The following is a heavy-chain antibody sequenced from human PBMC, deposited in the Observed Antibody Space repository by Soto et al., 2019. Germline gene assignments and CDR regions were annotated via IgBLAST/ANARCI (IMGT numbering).Heavy chain of an antibody. V-gene: IGHV4-59*12. D-gene: IGHD3-22*01. CDR3: ARESDSSGYYSNFDY. CDR1: GGSISSYY. J-gene: IGHJ4*02. Sequence: SETLSLTCTVSGGSISSYYWSWIRQPPGKGLEWIGYIYYSGSTNYNPSLKSRVTISVDTSKNQFSLKLSSVTAADTAVYYCARESDSSGYYSNFDYWGQGTLVTVSS. CDR2: IYYSGST.